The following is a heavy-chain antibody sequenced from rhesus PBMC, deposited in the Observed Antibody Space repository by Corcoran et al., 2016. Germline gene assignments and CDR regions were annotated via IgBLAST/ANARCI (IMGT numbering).Heavy chain of an antibody. J-gene: IGHJ4*01. CDR1: GFTFGSYA. V-gene: IGHV1-198*02. CDR3: ARDASDY. Sequence: QVQLVQSGAEVKKPGASVKVCCKASGFTFGSYASLWVRQAPGQGLEWMGVIIPLVGKTNDEEKLQGRVRLTADTSTSTAYMELSSLRSEATAVYYCARDASDYWGQGVLVTVSS. CDR2: IIPLVGKT.